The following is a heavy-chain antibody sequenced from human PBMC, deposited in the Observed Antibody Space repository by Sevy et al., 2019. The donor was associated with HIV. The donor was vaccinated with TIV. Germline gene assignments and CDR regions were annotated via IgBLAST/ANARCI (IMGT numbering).Heavy chain of an antibody. CDR3: TRDWRLRGYCSSTSCRRKYYYGMDV. D-gene: IGHD2-2*01. CDR1: GVTFGDYA. J-gene: IGHJ6*02. V-gene: IGHV3-49*03. CDR2: IRSKAYGGTT. Sequence: GGSLRLSCTASGVTFGDYAMSWFRQAPGKGLEWVGFIRSKAYGGTTEYAASVKGRFTISRDDSKSIAYLQTNSLKTEDTAVYYCTRDWRLRGYCSSTSCRRKYYYGMDVWGQGTTVTVSS.